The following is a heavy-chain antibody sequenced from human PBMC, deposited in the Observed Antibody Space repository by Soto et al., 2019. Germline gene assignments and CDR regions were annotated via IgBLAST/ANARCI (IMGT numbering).Heavy chain of an antibody. CDR2: ISTNNGNT. CDR3: ARHTSSWPFDY. CDR1: GYTFTSYG. V-gene: IGHV1-18*01. Sequence: QVQLVQSGAEVKKPGASVKVSCKASGYTFTSYGISWVRQAPGQGPEWMGWISTNNGNTNYAQKIRGRVTMTTDTSTSTAYMELRSLRSEDTAVYYCARHTSSWPFDYWGKGTLVTVSS. D-gene: IGHD6-13*01. J-gene: IGHJ4*02.